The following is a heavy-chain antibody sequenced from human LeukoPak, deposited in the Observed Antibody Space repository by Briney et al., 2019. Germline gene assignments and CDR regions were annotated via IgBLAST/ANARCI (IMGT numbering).Heavy chain of an antibody. Sequence: GGSLRLSCAASGFTFSDYYMAWIRQAPGKGLEWLSHISSSGATTYNPDSVKGRFTISRDNTKKSVYLQMNSLGVEDTAVYYCARYSRGPSGSYWGQGTLVTVSS. D-gene: IGHD3-10*01. CDR1: GFTFSDYY. V-gene: IGHV3-11*01. J-gene: IGHJ4*02. CDR2: ISSSGATT. CDR3: ARYSRGPSGSY.